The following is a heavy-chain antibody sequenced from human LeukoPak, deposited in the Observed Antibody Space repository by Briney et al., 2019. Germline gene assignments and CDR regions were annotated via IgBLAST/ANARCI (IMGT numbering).Heavy chain of an antibody. CDR3: AAYRYGSTTCANWFDP. CDR1: GYTFTSYD. D-gene: IGHD2/OR15-2a*01. V-gene: IGHV1-8*01. Sequence: GASVKVSCKASGYTFTSYDINWVRQATGQGLEWMRWMNPNSGNTGYAQKFQGRVTMTRNTSISTAYMELSSLRSEDTAVYYCAAYRYGSTTCANWFDPWGQRTLVTVSS. J-gene: IGHJ5*02. CDR2: MNPNSGNT.